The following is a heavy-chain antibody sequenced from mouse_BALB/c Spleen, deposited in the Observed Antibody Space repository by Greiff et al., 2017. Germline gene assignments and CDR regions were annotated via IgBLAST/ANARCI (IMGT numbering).Heavy chain of an antibody. CDR3: ARSYYGSSSYAMDY. Sequence: QVQLQQSGAELVKPGASVKLSCKTSGYTFTSYWIQWVKQRPGQGLGWIGEIFPGTGTTYYNEKFKGKATLTIDTSSSTAYMQLSSLTSEDSAVYFCARSYYGSSSYAMDYWGQGTSVTVSS. D-gene: IGHD1-1*01. J-gene: IGHJ4*01. V-gene: IGHV1S132*01. CDR2: IFPGTGTT. CDR1: GYTFTSYW.